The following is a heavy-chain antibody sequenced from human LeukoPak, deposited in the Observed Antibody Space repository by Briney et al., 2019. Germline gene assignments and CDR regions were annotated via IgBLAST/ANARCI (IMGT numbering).Heavy chain of an antibody. CDR3: ARRLTQYDCFDP. CDR2: TYYRSTWYN. D-gene: IGHD2-2*01. J-gene: IGHJ5*02. V-gene: IGHV6-1*01. Sequence: SQTLSLTCAISGDSVPSNSVTWNWIRQSPSRGLEWLGRTYYRSTWYNDYAVSVRGRTTVNPDTSKNQFSLHLNSVTPEDTAVYYCARRLTQYDCFDPWGQGILVTVSS. CDR1: GDSVPSNSVT.